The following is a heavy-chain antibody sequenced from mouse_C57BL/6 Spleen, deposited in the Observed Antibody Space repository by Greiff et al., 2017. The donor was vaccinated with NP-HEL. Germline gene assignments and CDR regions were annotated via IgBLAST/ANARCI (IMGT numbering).Heavy chain of an antibody. CDR2: ISSGGDYI. Sequence: EVQVVESGEGLVKPGGSLKLSCAASGFTFSSYAMSWVRQTPEKRLEWVAYISSGGDYIYYADTVKGRFTISRDNARNTLYLQMSSLKSEDTAMYYCTRDNYYGSSPAWFAYWGQGTLVTVSA. D-gene: IGHD1-1*01. J-gene: IGHJ3*01. CDR3: TRDNYYGSSPAWFAY. CDR1: GFTFSSYA. V-gene: IGHV5-9-1*02.